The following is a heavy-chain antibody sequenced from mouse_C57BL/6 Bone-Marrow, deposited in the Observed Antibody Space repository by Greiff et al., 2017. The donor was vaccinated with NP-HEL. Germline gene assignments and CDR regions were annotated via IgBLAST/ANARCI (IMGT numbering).Heavy chain of an antibody. J-gene: IGHJ1*03. D-gene: IGHD1-1*01. V-gene: IGHV1-80*01. CDR1: GYAFSSYW. Sequence: QVQLKESGAELVKPGASVKISCKASGYAFSSYWMNWVKQRPGKGLEWIGQIYPGDGDTNYNGKFKGKATLTADKSSSTAYMQLSSLTSEDSAVYFCARREGSSYWYFDVWGTGTTVTVSS. CDR3: ARREGSSYWYFDV. CDR2: IYPGDGDT.